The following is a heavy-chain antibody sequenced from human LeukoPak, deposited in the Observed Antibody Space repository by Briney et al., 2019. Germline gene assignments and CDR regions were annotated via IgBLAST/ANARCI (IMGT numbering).Heavy chain of an antibody. Sequence: GGSLRLSCAASGFTFSSYAMSWVRQAPGKGLEWVPAMSADGGSTYYADSVKGRFSISRDNSKNTLYLQMNSLRAEDTAIYYCAKAGGYCTSTSCYLFDWGQGTLVTVSS. D-gene: IGHD2-2*01. J-gene: IGHJ4*02. CDR1: GFTFSSYA. V-gene: IGHV3-23*01. CDR3: AKAGGYCTSTSCYLFD. CDR2: MSADGGST.